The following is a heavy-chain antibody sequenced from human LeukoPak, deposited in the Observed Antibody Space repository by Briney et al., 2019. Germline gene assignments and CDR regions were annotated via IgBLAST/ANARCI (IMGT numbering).Heavy chain of an antibody. J-gene: IGHJ4*02. CDR1: GYTFTSYG. D-gene: IGHD5-12*01. V-gene: IGHV1-18*01. CDR2: ISAYNGHT. CDR3: ARDLWGGYTKGGIDY. Sequence: GASVKVSCKASGYTFTSYGITWVRQAPGQGLEWMGWISAYNGHTKYAQKVQGRVTMTTDTSTSTAYMELRSLRSEDTAVYYCARDLWGGYTKGGIDYWGQGTLVTVSS.